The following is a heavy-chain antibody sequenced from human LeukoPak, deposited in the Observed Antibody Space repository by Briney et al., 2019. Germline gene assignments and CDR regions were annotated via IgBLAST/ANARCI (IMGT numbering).Heavy chain of an antibody. CDR1: GFSFSNYN. J-gene: IGHJ3*01. V-gene: IGHV3-48*01. Sequence: GGSLRLSCAASGFSFSNYNMNWVRQAQGKGLDWVSYIGSTSSTIHYADSVKGRFTISRDNDKSSLYLQMNSLRAEDTAVYYCARESPWGFDAFDVWGQGTVVTVS. D-gene: IGHD7-27*01. CDR2: IGSTSSTI. CDR3: ARESPWGFDAFDV.